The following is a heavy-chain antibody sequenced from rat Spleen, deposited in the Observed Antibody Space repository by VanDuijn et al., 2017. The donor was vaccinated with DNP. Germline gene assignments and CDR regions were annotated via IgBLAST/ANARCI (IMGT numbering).Heavy chain of an antibody. CDR2: INTDGGGT. J-gene: IGHJ2*01. V-gene: IGHV5-58*01. Sequence: EVQLVETGGGLVQPGRSLKLSCVASGFTFSTYWMFWIRQTPGKGLEWVASINTDGGGTYYPDSVKGRFTLSRDNAENTIYLQMNSLRSEDTATYYCASWSPIAPISTSNYWGQGVMVTVSS. CDR1: GFTFSTYW. CDR3: ASWSPIAPISTSNY. D-gene: IGHD1-2*01.